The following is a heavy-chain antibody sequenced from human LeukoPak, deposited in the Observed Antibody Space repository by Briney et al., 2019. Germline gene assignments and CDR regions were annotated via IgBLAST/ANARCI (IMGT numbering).Heavy chain of an antibody. Sequence: GGSLRLSCAASEFTFSSYAMNWVRQAPGKGLEWVSTISGSGSDKYYAASVKGRFTISRDNSKNTLYLQMNSLRAEDTAVYYCAKDNYYYDTFDIWGQGTMVTVSS. CDR1: EFTFSSYA. D-gene: IGHD3-10*01. CDR2: ISGSGSDK. CDR3: AKDNYYYDTFDI. J-gene: IGHJ3*02. V-gene: IGHV3-23*01.